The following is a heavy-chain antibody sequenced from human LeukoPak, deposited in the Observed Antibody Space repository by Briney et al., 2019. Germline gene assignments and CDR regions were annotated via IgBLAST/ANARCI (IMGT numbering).Heavy chain of an antibody. V-gene: IGHV4-30-2*01. D-gene: IGHD1-7*01. Sequence: SQTLSLTCAVSGGSISTIGYSWSWIRRPPGKGLEWIGYIFPTGSTSYSPPLKSRVTISLDRSKNLFSMTLNSVTAADTAVYYCARMAGRTLDHWGQGTLVTVSS. CDR1: GGSISTIGYS. CDR2: IFPTGST. CDR3: ARMAGRTLDH. J-gene: IGHJ4*02.